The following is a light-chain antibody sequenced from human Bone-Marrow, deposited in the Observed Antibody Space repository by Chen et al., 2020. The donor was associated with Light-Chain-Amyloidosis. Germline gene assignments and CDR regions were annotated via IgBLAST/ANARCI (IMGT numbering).Light chain of an antibody. Sequence: SYELTQPPSVSVSPGQTARITCSGDDLPTKYAYWYQQKPGQAPVLVIHRDTERPAGFSERFSGSSSGTTDTLTISGAQAEDEADYHCQSADSSGTYEVIFGGGTKLTVL. CDR3: QSADSSGTYEVI. CDR2: RDT. V-gene: IGLV3-25*03. CDR1: DLPTKY. J-gene: IGLJ2*01.